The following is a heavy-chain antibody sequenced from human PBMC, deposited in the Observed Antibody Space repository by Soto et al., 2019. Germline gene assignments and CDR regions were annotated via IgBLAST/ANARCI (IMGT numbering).Heavy chain of an antibody. Sequence: QVQLVQSGAEVKKPGASVKLSCKTSGYIFTNYGVHWVRQAPGQRLEWMGWINAGNGNTKYSQKFQGRVTITNDTSVSTASMELNSLTSEDTAVYFGARGQLLHYYNGLDVWGPGTPFTVAS. V-gene: IGHV1-3*01. CDR2: INAGNGNT. CDR1: GYIFTNYG. CDR3: ARGQLLHYYNGLDV. D-gene: IGHD3-10*01. J-gene: IGHJ6*02.